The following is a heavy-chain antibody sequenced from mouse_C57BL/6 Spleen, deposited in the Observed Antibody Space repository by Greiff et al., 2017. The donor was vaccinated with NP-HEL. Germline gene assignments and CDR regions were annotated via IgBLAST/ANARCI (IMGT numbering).Heavy chain of an antibody. CDR3: ASSSGPYYFYY. D-gene: IGHD3-2*02. J-gene: IGHJ2*01. CDR2: INPSSGYT. V-gene: IGHV1-7*01. CDR1: GYTFTSYW. Sequence: VKVVESGAELAKPGASVKLSCKASGYTFTSYWMHWVKQRPGQGLEWIGYINPSSGYTKYNQKFKDKATLTADKSSSTAYMQLSSLTYENSAVYYCASSSGPYYFYYWGQGTTLTVSS.